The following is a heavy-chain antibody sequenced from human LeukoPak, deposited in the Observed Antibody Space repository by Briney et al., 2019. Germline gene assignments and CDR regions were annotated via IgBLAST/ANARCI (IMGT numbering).Heavy chain of an antibody. D-gene: IGHD3-9*01. CDR2: ISSSSSYI. CDR3: ARGPPGDFDWSLHFDY. V-gene: IGHV3-21*01. J-gene: IGHJ4*02. CDR1: GFTFSSYS. Sequence: PGGSLRLSCAASGFTFSSYSMNWVRQAPGKGLEWVSSISSSSSYIYYADSVKGRFTNSRDNAKNSLYLQMNSLRAEDTAVYYCARGPPGDFDWSLHFDYWGQGTLVTVSS.